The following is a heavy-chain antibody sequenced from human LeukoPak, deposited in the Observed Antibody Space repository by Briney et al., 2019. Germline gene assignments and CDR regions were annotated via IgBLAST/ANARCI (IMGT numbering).Heavy chain of an antibody. Sequence: PSETLSLTCTVSGGFISSYYWSWIRQPPGKGLEWIGYIYYSGSTNYNPSLKSRVTISVDTSKNQFSLKLSSVTAADTAVYYCARGGSYRSFDYWGQGTLVTVSS. CDR1: GGFISSYY. D-gene: IGHD3-16*02. CDR2: IYYSGST. V-gene: IGHV4-59*01. J-gene: IGHJ4*02. CDR3: ARGGSYRSFDY.